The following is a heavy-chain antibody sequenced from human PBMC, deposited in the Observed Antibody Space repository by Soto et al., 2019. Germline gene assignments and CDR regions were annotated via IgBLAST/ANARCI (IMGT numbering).Heavy chain of an antibody. D-gene: IGHD5-12*01. CDR1: GGTFSSYA. J-gene: IGHJ6*02. CDR3: ARGGYSSTLSNLLGRSGLGV. CDR2: IGPLFRTT. V-gene: IGHV1-69*06. Sequence: QVQLEQSGAEAKKPGSSVNVSCKTTGGTFSSYAISWVRQAPGQGLEWMGGIGPLFRTTNYAQKFQGRVNITADTYTQTVYIELTGLRSGETAVYYCARGGYSSTLSNLLGRSGLGVWCQGTTGTVSS.